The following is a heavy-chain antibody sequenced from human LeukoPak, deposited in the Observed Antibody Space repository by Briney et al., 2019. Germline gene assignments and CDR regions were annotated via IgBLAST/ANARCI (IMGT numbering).Heavy chain of an antibody. Sequence: SETLSLTCAVYGGSFSGYYWSWIRQPPGKGLEWIGEINHSGSTNYNPSLKSRVTISVDTSKNQFSLRLSSVTAADTGVYYCARAEPSYIVVVVAATRGGYMDVWAKGPRSPSP. J-gene: IGHJ6*02. V-gene: IGHV4-34*01. CDR3: ARAEPSYIVVVVAATRGGYMDV. CDR1: GGSFSGYY. CDR2: INHSGST. D-gene: IGHD2-15*01.